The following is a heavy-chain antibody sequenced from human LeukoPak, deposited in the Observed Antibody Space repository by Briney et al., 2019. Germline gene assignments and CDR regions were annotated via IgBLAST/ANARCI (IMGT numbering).Heavy chain of an antibody. V-gene: IGHV3-30*04. Sequence: PGGSLRLSCAASGFTFSSYAMHWVRQAPGKGLEWVAVISYDGSNKYYADSVKGRFTISRDDSKNTAYLQMNSLKTEDTAVYYCTRHRNLTGGLDYWGQGTLVTVSS. CDR2: ISYDGSNK. CDR1: GFTFSSYA. CDR3: TRHRNLTGGLDY. D-gene: IGHD4-23*01. J-gene: IGHJ4*02.